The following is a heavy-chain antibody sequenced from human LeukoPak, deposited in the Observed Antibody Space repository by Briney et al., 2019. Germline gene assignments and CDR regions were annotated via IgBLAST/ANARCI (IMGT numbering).Heavy chain of an antibody. V-gene: IGHV4-4*02. J-gene: IGHJ4*02. D-gene: IGHD5-18*01. Sequence: SGTLSLTCAVSGGSISSSNWWSWVRQPPGKGLKWIGEIYHSGSTNYNPSLKSRVTISVDKSKNQFSLNLSSVTAADTAVYYCATIEGVDTAEIFDYWGQGTLVTVST. CDR2: IYHSGST. CDR1: GGSISSSNW. CDR3: ATIEGVDTAEIFDY.